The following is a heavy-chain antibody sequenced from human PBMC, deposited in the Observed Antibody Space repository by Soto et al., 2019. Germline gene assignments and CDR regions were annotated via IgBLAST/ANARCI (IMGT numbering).Heavy chain of an antibody. Sequence: SETLSLTCTVSGGSISDHYFSWTRQPPGKGLEWIGYGLRHEFVGTNPSLTSRVTISVDTSKKQFSLRLNSVTAADTAVYYCVAGPDHAKSAYWGQGTLVTVSS. CDR2: GLRHEFV. J-gene: IGHJ4*01. CDR3: VAGPDHAKSAY. CDR1: GGSISDHY. V-gene: IGHV4-59*11.